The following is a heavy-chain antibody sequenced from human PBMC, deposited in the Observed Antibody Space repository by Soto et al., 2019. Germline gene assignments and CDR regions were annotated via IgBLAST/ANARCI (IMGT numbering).Heavy chain of an antibody. CDR2: VYYSGTT. D-gene: IGHD6-6*01. V-gene: IGHV4-59*02. CDR3: ARALSWRPYLDH. Sequence: SEALSVTCTVSGASVSTTSWNWIRPPPGKRLEWIGYVYYSGTTNYNPSLKRRVTISIDTSKNQVSLNLTSVTAADTAVYFCARALSWRPYLDHWGQGSRVTVSS. CDR1: GASVSTTS. J-gene: IGHJ5*02.